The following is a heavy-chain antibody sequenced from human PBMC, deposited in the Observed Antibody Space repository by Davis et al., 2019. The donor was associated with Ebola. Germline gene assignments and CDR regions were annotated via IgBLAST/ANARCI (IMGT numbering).Heavy chain of an antibody. CDR3: ARDAYGCSSTSCYYYYGMDV. D-gene: IGHD2-2*01. J-gene: IGHJ6*02. CDR1: GGSISSGGYY. V-gene: IGHV4-31*11. CDR2: IYYSGST. Sequence: SETLSLTCAVSGGSISSGGYYWSWIRQHPGKGLEWIGYIYYSGSTYYNPSLKSRVTISVDTSKNQFSLKLSSVTAEDTAVYYCARDAYGCSSTSCYYYYGMDVWGQGTTVTVSS.